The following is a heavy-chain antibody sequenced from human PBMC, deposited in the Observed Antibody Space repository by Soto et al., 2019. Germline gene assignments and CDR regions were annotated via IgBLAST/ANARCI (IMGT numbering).Heavy chain of an antibody. Sequence: QVQLVQSGAEVKKPGASVKVSCKASGYTFASYAISWMRQAPGQGLEWMGWISAYNGNTNYAQKLQGRVTSTTDTSTSTANMELRSLRSDDTAVYYCARDPPPPDYWGQGTLVTVSS. J-gene: IGHJ4*02. CDR3: ARDPPPPDY. V-gene: IGHV1-18*01. CDR1: GYTFASYA. CDR2: ISAYNGNT.